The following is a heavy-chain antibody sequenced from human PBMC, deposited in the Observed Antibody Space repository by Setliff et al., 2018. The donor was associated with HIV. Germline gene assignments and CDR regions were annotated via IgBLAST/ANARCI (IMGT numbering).Heavy chain of an antibody. CDR1: GVSISYYH. Sequence: SETLSLTCTVSGVSISYYHWSWIRQPPGKGLEWIGYISYTGNTNYDPSLASRVTMSIDTSKMQFSLRLTSVSAADTAVYYCANMGGRYVGYFESWGQGTLVTVSS. CDR3: ANMGGRYVGYFES. CDR2: ISYTGNT. J-gene: IGHJ4*02. D-gene: IGHD3-16*01. V-gene: IGHV4-59*01.